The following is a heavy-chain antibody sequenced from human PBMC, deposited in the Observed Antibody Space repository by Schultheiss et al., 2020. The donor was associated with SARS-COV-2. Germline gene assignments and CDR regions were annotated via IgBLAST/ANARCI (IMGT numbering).Heavy chain of an antibody. CDR1: GYTFTGYY. D-gene: IGHD1-26*01. CDR2: MNPNSGNT. J-gene: IGHJ4*02. Sequence: ASVKVSCKASGYTFTGYYMHWVRQAPGQGLDWMGWMNPNSGNTGYAQKFQGRVTMTRDTSISTAYMELSRLRSDDTAVYYCASTPTWEVGATDWGQGTLVTVSS. CDR3: ASTPTWEVGATD. V-gene: IGHV1-2*02.